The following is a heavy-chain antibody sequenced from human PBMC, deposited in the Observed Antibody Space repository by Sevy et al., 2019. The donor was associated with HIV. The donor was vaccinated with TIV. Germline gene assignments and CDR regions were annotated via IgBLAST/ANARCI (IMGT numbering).Heavy chain of an antibody. CDR1: GGSISSDY. V-gene: IGHV4-59*01. CDR2: IYYSGST. Sequence: SETLSLTCTVSGGSISSDYWSWIRQPPGKGLEWIGYIYYSGSTNYNPSLKSRVTISVDTSKKHFSLKLSSVTAADTAVYYWSRGVVVVPAAIIADGESYYFYMDVWGKGTTVTVSS. CDR3: SRGVVVVPAAIIADGESYYFYMDV. J-gene: IGHJ6*03. D-gene: IGHD2-2*01.